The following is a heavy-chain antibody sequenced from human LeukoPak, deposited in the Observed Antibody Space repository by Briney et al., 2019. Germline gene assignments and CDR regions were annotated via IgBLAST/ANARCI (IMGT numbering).Heavy chain of an antibody. Sequence: ASVKVSCKASGYMFTNYYMHWVRQAPGQGLEWMGWINPNSGGTNYAQKFQGRVTMTRDTSISTAYMELSRLRSDDTAVYYCARDPDYYGSGSYLDYWGQGTLVTVSS. J-gene: IGHJ4*02. CDR3: ARDPDYYGSGSYLDY. CDR2: INPNSGGT. CDR1: GYMFTNYY. V-gene: IGHV1-2*02. D-gene: IGHD3-10*01.